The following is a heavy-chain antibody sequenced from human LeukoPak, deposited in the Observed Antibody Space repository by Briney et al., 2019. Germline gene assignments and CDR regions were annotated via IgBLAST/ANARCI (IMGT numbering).Heavy chain of an antibody. CDR1: GDSISSSGDY. J-gene: IGHJ3*02. D-gene: IGHD3-22*01. Sequence: SETLSLTCTVSGDSISSSGDYWGWIRQPPGKGLEWIGYIYYSGSTYYNPSLKSRVTISVDTSKNQFSLKLSSVTAADTAVYYCAREAGYYDSSGYYHDAFDIWGQGTMVTVSS. CDR2: IYYSGST. V-gene: IGHV4-31*03. CDR3: AREAGYYDSSGYYHDAFDI.